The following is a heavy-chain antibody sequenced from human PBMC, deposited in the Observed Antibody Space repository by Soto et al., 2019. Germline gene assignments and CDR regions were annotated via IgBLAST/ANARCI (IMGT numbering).Heavy chain of an antibody. CDR1: GYTFTGYY. J-gene: IGHJ6*02. V-gene: IGHV1-2*04. CDR3: ARDANSGSYYYYYGMDV. CDR2: INPNSGGT. D-gene: IGHD1-26*01. Sequence: ASVKVSCKASGYTFTGYYMHWVRQAPGQGFEWMGWINPNSGGTNYAQKFQGWVTMTRDTSISTAYMELSRLRSDDTAVYYCARDANSGSYYYYYGMDVWGQGTTVTVSS.